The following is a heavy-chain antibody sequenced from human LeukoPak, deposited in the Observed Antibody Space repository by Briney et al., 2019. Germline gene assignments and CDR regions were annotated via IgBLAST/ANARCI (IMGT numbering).Heavy chain of an antibody. CDR1: GFTFSRHS. CDR2: ISSSSSYI. Sequence: PGGSLRLSCAASGFTFSRHSINWVRQAPGKGLEWVSSISSSSSYIYYADSVKGRFTISRDNVKNSLYLQMNSLRAEDTAVYYCARDLYSSSWYGYYYYYMDVWGKGTTVTISS. D-gene: IGHD6-13*01. V-gene: IGHV3-21*04. J-gene: IGHJ6*03. CDR3: ARDLYSSSWYGYYYYYMDV.